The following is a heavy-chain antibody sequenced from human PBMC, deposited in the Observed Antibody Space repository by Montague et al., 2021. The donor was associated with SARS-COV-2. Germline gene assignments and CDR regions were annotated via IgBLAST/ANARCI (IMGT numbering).Heavy chain of an antibody. V-gene: IGHV4-59*13. J-gene: IGHJ6*02. D-gene: IGHD3-10*01. Sequence: SETLSLTCTVSGGSISSYYWTWIRQPPGKGLEWIGYIYYTGSTNYNPSLESRVTISLDTSKNQFSLELSSVTAAATAVYYCARGDYYGRKDYYYGVDVWGQGTTVTVSS. CDR1: GGSISSYY. CDR3: ARGDYYGRKDYYYGVDV. CDR2: IYYTGST.